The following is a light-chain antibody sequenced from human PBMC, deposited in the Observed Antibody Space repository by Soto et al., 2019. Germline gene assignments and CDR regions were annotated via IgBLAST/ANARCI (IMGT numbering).Light chain of an antibody. Sequence: QSALTQPRSVSGSPGQSVTISCTGTSSDVGGHNYVSWYQQHPGKAPQLMIYDVTKRPSGVPDRFSGSKSGSTASLTISGLQAEDEADYYCCSYAGSYTYVFGTGTKVNVL. CDR1: SSDVGGHNY. V-gene: IGLV2-11*01. CDR2: DVT. J-gene: IGLJ1*01. CDR3: CSYAGSYTYV.